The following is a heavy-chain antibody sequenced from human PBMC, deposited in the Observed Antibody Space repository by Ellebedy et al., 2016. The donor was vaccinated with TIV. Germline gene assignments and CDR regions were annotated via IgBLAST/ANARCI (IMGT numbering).Heavy chain of an antibody. CDR1: GYTFTGYY. J-gene: IGHJ6*02. CDR2: INPNSGGT. V-gene: IGHV1-2*02. CDR3: ARDRRDYDILTGHYYYYGMDV. Sequence: ASVKVSCKASGYTFTGYYMHWVRQAPGQGLEWMGWINPNSGGTNYAQKFQGRVTMTRDTSISTAYMELSRLRSDDTAVYYCARDRRDYDILTGHYYYYGMDVWGQGTTVTVSS. D-gene: IGHD3-9*01.